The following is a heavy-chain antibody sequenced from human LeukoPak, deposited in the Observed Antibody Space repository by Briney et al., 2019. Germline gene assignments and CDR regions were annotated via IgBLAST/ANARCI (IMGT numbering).Heavy chain of an antibody. Sequence: SETLSLTCAVYGGSFSGYYWSWIRQPPGKGLVWIGEINHSGSTNYNPSLKSRVTISVDTSKNQFSLKLSSVTAADTAVYYCARKGGYGGINWFDPWGQGTLVTVSS. CDR2: INHSGST. V-gene: IGHV4-34*01. CDR1: GGSFSGYY. D-gene: IGHD4-23*01. CDR3: ARKGGYGGINWFDP. J-gene: IGHJ5*02.